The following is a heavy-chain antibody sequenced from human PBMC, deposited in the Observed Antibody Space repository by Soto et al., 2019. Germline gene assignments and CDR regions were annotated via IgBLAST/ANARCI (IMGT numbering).Heavy chain of an antibody. J-gene: IGHJ1*01. D-gene: IGHD4-4*01. CDR2: ISPLKGRT. V-gene: IGHV1-18*04. CDR3: AMDYGNRPEYFKH. Sequence: QVQLVQSGPDLKRPGASMKVSCKASGYTFTSYGISWVRQAPGQGLEWMAWISPLKGRTQYSQKAQGSVTLSTGTSSNTAYMEMTTLRVDDTAVYYCAMDYGNRPEYFKHWGQGTLVTVS. CDR1: GYTFTSYG.